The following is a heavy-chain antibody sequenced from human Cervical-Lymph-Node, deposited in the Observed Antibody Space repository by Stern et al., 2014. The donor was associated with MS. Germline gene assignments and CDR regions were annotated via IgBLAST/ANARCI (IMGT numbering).Heavy chain of an antibody. Sequence: VHLVESGGGVVQPGRSLRLSCVASGFTFSSYGMHWVRQAPGKGLEWVAVIWYDGSNKYYADSVKGRFTISRDNSKNTLYLQMNSLRAEDTAVYYCARGHHAFDIWGQGTMVTVSS. CDR1: GFTFSSYG. J-gene: IGHJ3*02. CDR2: IWYDGSNK. CDR3: ARGHHAFDI. V-gene: IGHV3-33*01.